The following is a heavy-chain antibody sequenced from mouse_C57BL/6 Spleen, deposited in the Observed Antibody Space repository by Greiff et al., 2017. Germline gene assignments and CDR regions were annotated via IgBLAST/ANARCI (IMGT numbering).Heavy chain of an antibody. Sequence: VQLQESGAELVKPGASVKMSCKASGYTFTSYWITWVKQRPGQGLEWIGDIYPGSGSTNYNEKFKSKATLTVDTSSSTAYMQLSSLTSEDSAVYYCARGATVDYYAMDYWGQGTSVTVSS. CDR3: ARGATVDYYAMDY. V-gene: IGHV1-55*01. CDR1: GYTFTSYW. D-gene: IGHD1-1*01. CDR2: IYPGSGST. J-gene: IGHJ4*01.